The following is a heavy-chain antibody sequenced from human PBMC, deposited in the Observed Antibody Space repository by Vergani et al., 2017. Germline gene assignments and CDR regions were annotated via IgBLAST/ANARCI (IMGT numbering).Heavy chain of an antibody. J-gene: IGHJ6*02. D-gene: IGHD6-13*01. CDR3: AKDRGAAAGTLGYYYYYGMDV. CDR2: ISWNSGSI. CDR1: GFTFDEYA. Sequence: EVQLVESGGGLVQPGRSLRLSCAASGFTFDEYAMHWVRQAPGKGLEWVSGISWNSGSIGYADSVKGRFTISRDNAKNSLYLQMNSLRAEDTALYYCAKDRGAAAGTLGYYYYYGMDVWGQGTTVTVSS. V-gene: IGHV3-9*01.